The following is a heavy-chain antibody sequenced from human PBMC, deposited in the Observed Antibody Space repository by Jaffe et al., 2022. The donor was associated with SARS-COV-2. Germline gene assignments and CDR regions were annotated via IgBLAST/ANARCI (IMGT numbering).Heavy chain of an antibody. Sequence: EVQLVESGGGLVQPGRSLRLSCAASGFTFDDYAMHWVRQAPGKGLEWVSGISWNSGSIGYADSVKGRFTISRDNAKNSLYLQMNSLRAEDTALYYCAKGRWGGSYRKSNDAFDIWGQGTMVTVSS. D-gene: IGHD1-26*01. CDR2: ISWNSGSI. V-gene: IGHV3-9*01. CDR1: GFTFDDYA. CDR3: AKGRWGGSYRKSNDAFDI. J-gene: IGHJ3*02.